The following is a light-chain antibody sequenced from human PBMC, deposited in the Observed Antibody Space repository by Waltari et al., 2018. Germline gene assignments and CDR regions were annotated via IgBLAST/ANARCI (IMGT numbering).Light chain of an antibody. CDR2: DVT. CDR1: GSEGGDFNY. J-gene: IGLJ3*02. Sequence: QSALTQPRSVSGSPGQSGPISCTGIGSEGGDFNYVSWYQQHPGKAPKLVIYDVTQRPSGVPDRFSGSRSGNSASLTVSGLQGEDEADYYCCSYAGSWVFGGGTMLTVL. CDR3: CSYAGSWV. V-gene: IGLV2-11*01.